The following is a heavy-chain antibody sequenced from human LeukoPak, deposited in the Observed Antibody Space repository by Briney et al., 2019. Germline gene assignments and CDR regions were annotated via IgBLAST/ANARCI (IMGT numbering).Heavy chain of an antibody. CDR2: IIPIFGTA. CDR3: ARDRSLGATWGYSYYYMDV. Sequence: ASVKVSCKASGGTFSSYAISWVRQAPGQGLEWMGRIIPIFGTANYAQKFQGRVTITTDESTSTAYMELSSLRSEDTAVYYCARDRSLGATWGYSYYYMDVWGTGTTVTVSS. D-gene: IGHD1-26*01. V-gene: IGHV1-69*05. J-gene: IGHJ6*03. CDR1: GGTFSSYA.